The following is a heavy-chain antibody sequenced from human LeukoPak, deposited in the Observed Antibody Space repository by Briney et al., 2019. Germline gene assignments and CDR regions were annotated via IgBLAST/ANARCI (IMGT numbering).Heavy chain of an antibody. V-gene: IGHV4-59*08. J-gene: IGHJ4*02. Sequence: SETLSLTCTVSGGSISSYYWSWIRQPPGKGLEWIGYIYYSGSTNYNPSLKSQVTISVDTSKNQFSLKLSSVTAADTAVYYCARAGGLTTVTTNFDYWGQGTLVTVSS. CDR2: IYYSGST. D-gene: IGHD4-17*01. CDR3: ARAGGLTTVTTNFDY. CDR1: GGSISSYY.